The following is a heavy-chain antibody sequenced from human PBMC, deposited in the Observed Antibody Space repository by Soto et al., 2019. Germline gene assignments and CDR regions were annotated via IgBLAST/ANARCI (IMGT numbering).Heavy chain of an antibody. V-gene: IGHV3-13*05. Sequence: GWSLRLSCASSVFTFITYDMHWVRQATGKGLEWVSAIGAADDPYYSGSVKGRFTISRENAKSSLSLQMNSLRVGDTAVYYCARAYSGQLPRRADYYYAMDVWGPGTTVTVSS. J-gene: IGHJ6*02. CDR3: ARAYSGQLPRRADYYYAMDV. CDR1: VFTFITYD. CDR2: IGAADDP. D-gene: IGHD2-2*01.